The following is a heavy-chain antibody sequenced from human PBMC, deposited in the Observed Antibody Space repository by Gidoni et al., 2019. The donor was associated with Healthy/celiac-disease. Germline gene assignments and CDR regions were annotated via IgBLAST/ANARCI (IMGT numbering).Heavy chain of an antibody. J-gene: IGHJ3*02. Sequence: EVQLLESGGGLVQPGGSLRLSCAASGFTFSSYAMSWVRPAPGKGLEGVAAISGSGGSTYYADSVKGRFTMSRDNSKNTLYLQMNSLRAEDTAVYYCAKLSEVYDFRGAFDIWGQGTMVTVSS. D-gene: IGHD2-8*01. V-gene: IGHV3-23*01. CDR1: GFTFSSYA. CDR3: AKLSEVYDFRGAFDI. CDR2: ISGSGGST.